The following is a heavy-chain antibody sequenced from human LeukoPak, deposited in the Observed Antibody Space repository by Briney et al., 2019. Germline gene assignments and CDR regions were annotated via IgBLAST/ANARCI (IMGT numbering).Heavy chain of an antibody. D-gene: IGHD3-10*01. CDR1: GYTFTSYG. J-gene: IGHJ5*02. V-gene: IGHV1-18*01. CDR3: ARSEGTYYYGSGSYQSEYNWFDP. CDR2: ISAYNGNT. Sequence: ASVKVSCKASGYTFTSYGISWVRQAPGQGLEWMGWISAYNGNTNYAQKLQGRVTMTADTSTSTAYMELRSLRSDDTAVYYCARSEGTYYYGSGSYQSEYNWFDPWGQGTLVTVSS.